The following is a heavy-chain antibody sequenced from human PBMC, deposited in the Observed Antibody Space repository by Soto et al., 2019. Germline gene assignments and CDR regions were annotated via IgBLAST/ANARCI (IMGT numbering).Heavy chain of an antibody. CDR3: ARVAPGYSSGWYFVGDAFDI. V-gene: IGHV1-24*01. CDR1: GYTLTELS. Sequence: ASVKVSCKVSGYTLTELSMHWVRQAPGKGLEWMGGFDPEDGETIYAQKFQGRVTMTTDTSTSTAYMELRSLRSDDTAVYYCARVAPGYSSGWYFVGDAFDIWGQGTMVTVSS. CDR2: FDPEDGET. J-gene: IGHJ3*02. D-gene: IGHD6-19*01.